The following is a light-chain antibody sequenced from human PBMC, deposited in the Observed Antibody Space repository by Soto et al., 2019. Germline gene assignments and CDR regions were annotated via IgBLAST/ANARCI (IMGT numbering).Light chain of an antibody. V-gene: IGLV2-14*01. CDR2: EVS. CDR3: SSYTSSSTYV. Sequence: QSVLTQPASVSGSPGQSITISCTGTSSDVGGYKYVSWYQQHPGKAPKLMIYEVSNRPSGVSNRFSGSQSGNTASLTISGLQAEDEADYYCSSYTSSSTYVFGTGTKATVL. CDR1: SSDVGGYKY. J-gene: IGLJ1*01.